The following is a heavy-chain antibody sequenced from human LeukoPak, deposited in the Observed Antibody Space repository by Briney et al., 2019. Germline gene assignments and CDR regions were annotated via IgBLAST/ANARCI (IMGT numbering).Heavy chain of an antibody. Sequence: SETLSLTCTVSGGSISSYYWSWIRQPPGKGLEWIGYIYYSGSTNYNPSLKSRVTISVDTSKNQFSLKLSSVTAADTAVYYCARDELERRGSWFDPWGQGTLVTVSS. J-gene: IGHJ5*02. D-gene: IGHD1-1*01. CDR1: GGSISSYY. CDR2: IYYSGST. CDR3: ARDELERRGSWFDP. V-gene: IGHV4-59*01.